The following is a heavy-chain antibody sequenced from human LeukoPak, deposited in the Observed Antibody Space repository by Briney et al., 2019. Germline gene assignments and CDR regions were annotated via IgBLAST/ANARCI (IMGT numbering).Heavy chain of an antibody. CDR3: ASTMLYYYDT. CDR1: GFTFGSYA. J-gene: IGHJ5*02. CDR2: ISGSGGST. Sequence: GGSLRLSCAASGFTFGSYAMSWVRQAPGKGLEWVSAISGSGGSTYYADSVKGRFTISRDNSKNTLYLQMNSLRAEDTAVYYCASTMLYYYDTWGQGTLVTVSS. D-gene: IGHD3-22*01. V-gene: IGHV3-23*01.